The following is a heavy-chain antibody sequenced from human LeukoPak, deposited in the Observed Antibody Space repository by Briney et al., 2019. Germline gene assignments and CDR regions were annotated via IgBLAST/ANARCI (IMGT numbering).Heavy chain of an antibody. CDR1: GGSIRSYY. D-gene: IGHD3-9*01. J-gene: IGHJ5*02. V-gene: IGHV4-59*01. CDR3: ARENYDILTDSYNWFDP. CDR2: IYYSGST. Sequence: PSQTLSLTCTVSGGSIRSYYWSWIRQPPGKGLKWFGYIYYSGSTNYNPSLKSRVTISVDTSKNQFSLKLSSVTAADTAVYYCARENYDILTDSYNWFDPWGQGTLVTVSS.